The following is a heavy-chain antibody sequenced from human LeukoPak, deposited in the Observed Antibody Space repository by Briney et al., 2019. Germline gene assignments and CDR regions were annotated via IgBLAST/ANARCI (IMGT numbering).Heavy chain of an antibody. V-gene: IGHV4-59*08. CDR1: GGSISSYY. CDR2: IYYAGAT. Sequence: SETLSLTCTVSGGSISSYYWSWIRLPPGKGLEWIGYIYYAGATYYNPSLKSRVTISLDTSKNQFSLKLNSVTAADTAVYFCARWRGDTYYGSSGYSYFDYWGQGTLVTVSS. J-gene: IGHJ4*02. D-gene: IGHD3-22*01. CDR3: ARWRGDTYYGSSGYSYFDY.